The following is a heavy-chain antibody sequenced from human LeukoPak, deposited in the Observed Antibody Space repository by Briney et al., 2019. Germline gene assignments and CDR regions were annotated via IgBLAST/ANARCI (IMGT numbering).Heavy chain of an antibody. CDR1: GFTFSSYS. CDR2: ISSSSSYI. V-gene: IGHV3-21*01. CDR3: ARGILEYSGYDY. D-gene: IGHD5-12*01. Sequence: GGSLRLSCAASGFTFSSYSMNWVRQAPGKGLEWVSSISSSSSYIYYADSVKGRFTISRDNAKNSLYLQMNSLRAEDTAVYYCARGILEYSGYDYWGQGTLVTVSS. J-gene: IGHJ4*02.